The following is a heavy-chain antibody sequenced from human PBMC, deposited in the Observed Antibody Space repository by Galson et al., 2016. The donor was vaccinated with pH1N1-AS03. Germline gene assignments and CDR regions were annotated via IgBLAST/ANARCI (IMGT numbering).Heavy chain of an antibody. CDR2: INPNSGGT. J-gene: IGHJ5*02. D-gene: IGHD6-19*01. CDR1: GYTLTEYY. CDR3: ARNRPIAVSGTDGFDP. V-gene: IGHV1-2*02. Sequence: SVKVSCKASGYTLTEYYLHWVRQAPGQGPEWMGWINPNSGGTKYAQKFQGRVTMTRDTSISTAYMEMSNLKSDDTAVYYCARNRPIAVSGTDGFDPWGQGTLVVVSS.